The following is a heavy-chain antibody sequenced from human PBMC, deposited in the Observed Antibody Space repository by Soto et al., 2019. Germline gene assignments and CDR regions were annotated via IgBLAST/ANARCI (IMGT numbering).Heavy chain of an antibody. Sequence: SVKVSCKASGGTFNNYAITWVRQAPGQGLEWMGGIIPIFGTANYAQKFQGRVTITADESRSTAYMELSSLRSEDTAVYYCASLVDSLTGILDYWGQGTLVTVSS. CDR3: ASLVDSLTGILDY. CDR2: IIPIFGTA. V-gene: IGHV1-69*13. J-gene: IGHJ4*02. D-gene: IGHD3-16*01. CDR1: GGTFNNYA.